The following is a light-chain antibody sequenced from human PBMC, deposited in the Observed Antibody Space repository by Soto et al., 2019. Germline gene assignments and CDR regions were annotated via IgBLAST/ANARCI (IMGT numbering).Light chain of an antibody. CDR3: QVWDSSSDHVV. CDR1: NIGSKS. V-gene: IGLV3-21*02. J-gene: IGLJ2*01. Sequence: SYELTQPPSVSVAPGQTARIPCGGNNIGSKSVHWYQQKPGKSPVLVVYDDSDRPSGIPERFSGANSGNTATLTISRVEAGDESEYYCQVWDSSSDHVVFGGGAKETVL. CDR2: DDS.